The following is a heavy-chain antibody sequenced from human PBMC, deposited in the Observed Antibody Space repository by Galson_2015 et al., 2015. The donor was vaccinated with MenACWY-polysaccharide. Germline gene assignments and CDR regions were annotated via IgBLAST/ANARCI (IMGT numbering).Heavy chain of an antibody. J-gene: IGHJ4*02. V-gene: IGHV3-23*01. CDR2: ISIDGRNT. D-gene: IGHD6-19*01. Sequence: SLRLSCAASGFTFSAYTMSWIRQAPGKELEWVTVISIDGRNTYYADPVEGRFTISRDNSKNTLFLQMNGLTAEDTAVYYCVKAHETSGWNRGPGYWGQGTLVTVPS. CDR1: GFTFSAYT. CDR3: VKAHETSGWNRGPGY.